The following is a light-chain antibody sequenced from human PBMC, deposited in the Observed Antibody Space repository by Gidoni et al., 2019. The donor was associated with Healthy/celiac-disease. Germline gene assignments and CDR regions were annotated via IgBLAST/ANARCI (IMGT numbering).Light chain of an antibody. CDR2: AAS. J-gene: IGKJ3*01. Sequence: DIQMTPAPSSVSASVGARVNIPCRASQGHSSWLAWYQQKPGKAPKLLIYAASSLQSWVPSRFRCSGSGTDFNLTISSLHPEDFATYYCHQANSFPRGFTFGPGTKVDIK. V-gene: IGKV1-12*01. CDR3: HQANSFPRGFT. CDR1: QGHSSW.